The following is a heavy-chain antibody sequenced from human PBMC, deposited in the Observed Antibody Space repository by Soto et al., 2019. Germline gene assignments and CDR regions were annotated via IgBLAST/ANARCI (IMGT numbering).Heavy chain of an antibody. CDR2: IDSGGST. V-gene: IGHV3-66*01. CDR1: GFAVSTSY. CDR3: ATILTTMTPEEHVYYGLDV. D-gene: IGHD4-17*01. J-gene: IGHJ6*02. Sequence: VQLVESGGGLVQPGGSLRLSCAASGFAVSTSYMNWVRQAPGKGLEWVSVIDSGGSTNHADSVKGRFTISTDVSKNTRFRQMNSLRAEDTAVYYCATILTTMTPEEHVYYGLDVWGQGTTVTVSS.